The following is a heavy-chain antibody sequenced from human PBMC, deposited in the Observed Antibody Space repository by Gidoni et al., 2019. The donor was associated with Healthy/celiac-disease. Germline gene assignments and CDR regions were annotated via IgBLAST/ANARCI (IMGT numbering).Heavy chain of an antibody. V-gene: IGHV4-61*01. Sequence: QVQLQESGPGLVKPSETLSLTCTVSGGSVSSGSYYWSWIRQPPGKGLEWIGYIYYSGSTNYNPSLKSRVTISVDTSKNQFSLKLSSVTAADTAVYYCARTGLTRGGVYSYGDYWGQGTLVTVSS. CDR2: IYYSGST. CDR3: ARTGLTRGGVYSYGDY. J-gene: IGHJ4*02. CDR1: GGSVSSGSYY. D-gene: IGHD5-18*01.